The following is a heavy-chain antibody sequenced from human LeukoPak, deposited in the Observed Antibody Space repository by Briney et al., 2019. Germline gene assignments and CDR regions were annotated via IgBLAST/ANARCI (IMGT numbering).Heavy chain of an antibody. CDR1: GFTFSSYA. J-gene: IGHJ6*02. Sequence: GGSLRLSCAASGFTFSSYAMSWVRQAPGKRLEWVSAISGSGGSTYYADSVKGRFTISRDNSKNTLYLQMNSLRAEDTAVYYCAKDLHDSSGYSPGYYYYYGMDVWGQGTTVTVSS. CDR2: ISGSGGST. D-gene: IGHD3-22*01. CDR3: AKDLHDSSGYSPGYYYYYGMDV. V-gene: IGHV3-23*01.